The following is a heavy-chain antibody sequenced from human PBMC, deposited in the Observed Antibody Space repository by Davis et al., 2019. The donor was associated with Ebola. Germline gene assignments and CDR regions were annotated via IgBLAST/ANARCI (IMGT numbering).Heavy chain of an antibody. Sequence: PGGSLRLSCAAFGFTLSDHYMDWVRQAPGKGLEWLGRTRNKANGYTTEYAASVKGRFTVSRDDSKNSLYLQMNTLGTEDTAVYYCARRGRIAAAGKGSNWFDPWGQGTLVTVSS. CDR1: GFTLSDHY. J-gene: IGHJ5*02. D-gene: IGHD6-13*01. CDR2: TRNKANGYTT. CDR3: ARRGRIAAAGKGSNWFDP. V-gene: IGHV3-72*01.